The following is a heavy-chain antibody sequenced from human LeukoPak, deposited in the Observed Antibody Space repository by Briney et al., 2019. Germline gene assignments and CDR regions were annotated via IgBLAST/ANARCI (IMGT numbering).Heavy chain of an antibody. J-gene: IGHJ4*02. CDR2: ISAYNGNT. Sequence: ASVKVSCKASGYTFTSYGISWVRQAPGQGLEWMRWISAYNGNTNYAQKLQGRVTMTRNTSIGTAYMELSSMRSEDTAVYYCARGRAIARRDYWGQGTLVTVSS. V-gene: IGHV1-18*01. D-gene: IGHD3-16*02. CDR3: ARGRAIARRDY. CDR1: GYTFTSYG.